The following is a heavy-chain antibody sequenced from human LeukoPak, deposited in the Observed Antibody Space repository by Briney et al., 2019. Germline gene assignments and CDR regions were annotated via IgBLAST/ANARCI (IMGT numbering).Heavy chain of an antibody. J-gene: IGHJ4*02. D-gene: IGHD2-15*01. Sequence: GGSLRLSCTSYGFTFGDYAMSWVRQAPGKGLEWVSFIRSKAYGGTTEYAASVKGRFTISRDDSKSIAYLQMNSLKTEDTAVYYCTRVSLVAASVFFDYWGQGSLVTVSS. V-gene: IGHV3-49*04. CDR3: TRVSLVAASVFFDY. CDR1: GFTFGDYA. CDR2: IRSKAYGGTT.